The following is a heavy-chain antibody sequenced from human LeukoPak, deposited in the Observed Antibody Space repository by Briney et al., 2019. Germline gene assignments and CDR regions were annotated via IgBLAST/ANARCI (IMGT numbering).Heavy chain of an antibody. D-gene: IGHD5-18*01. V-gene: IGHV3-21*05. CDR2: ISSSSSYI. CDR1: GFTFSSYS. Sequence: GGSLRLSCAASGFTFSSYSMNWVHQAPGKGLEWVSYISSSSSYIYYADSVKGRFTISRDNAKNSLYLQMNSLRAEDTAVYYCARDRPETTAMAYYYYGMDVWGQGTTVTVSS. J-gene: IGHJ6*02. CDR3: ARDRPETTAMAYYYYGMDV.